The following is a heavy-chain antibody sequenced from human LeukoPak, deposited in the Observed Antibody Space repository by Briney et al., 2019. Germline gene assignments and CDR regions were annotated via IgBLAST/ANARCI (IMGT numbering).Heavy chain of an antibody. D-gene: IGHD1-26*01. CDR1: GYTFTGYY. Sequence: ASVKVSCKASGYTFTGYYMHWVRQAPGQGLEWMGWINPNSGGTNYAQKFQGRVTMTRDTSISTAYMELSRLRSDDTAVYYCARDGSAVGPFLYYYYGMDVWGQGTTVTVSS. CDR2: INPNSGGT. CDR3: ARDGSAVGPFLYYYYGMDV. V-gene: IGHV1-2*02. J-gene: IGHJ6*02.